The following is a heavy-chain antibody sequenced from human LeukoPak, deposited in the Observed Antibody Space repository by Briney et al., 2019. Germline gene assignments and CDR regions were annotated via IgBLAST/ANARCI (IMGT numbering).Heavy chain of an antibody. CDR1: GGSISSGGYY. J-gene: IGHJ6*02. CDR3: ARGTGGVVVPAATLYYYYGMDV. D-gene: IGHD2-2*01. CDR2: IYYSGST. Sequence: SSETLSLTCTVSGGSISSGGYYWSWIRQHPGKGLEWIGYIYYSGSTYYNPFLKSRVTISVDTSKNQFSLKLSSVTAADTAVYYCARGTGGVVVPAATLYYYYGMDVWGQGTTVTVSS. V-gene: IGHV4-31*03.